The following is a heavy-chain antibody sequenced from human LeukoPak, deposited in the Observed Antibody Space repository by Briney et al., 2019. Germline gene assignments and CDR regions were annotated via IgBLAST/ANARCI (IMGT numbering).Heavy chain of an antibody. Sequence: SSETLSLTCAVYGGSFSGYYWSWIRQPPGKGLEWIGEINHSGSTNYNPSLKSRVTISVDTSKNQFSLKLSSVTAADTAVYYCARGRALAYTAMVLTAFDYWGQGTPVTVSS. J-gene: IGHJ4*02. V-gene: IGHV4-34*01. D-gene: IGHD5-18*01. CDR3: ARGRALAYTAMVLTAFDY. CDR1: GGSFSGYY. CDR2: INHSGST.